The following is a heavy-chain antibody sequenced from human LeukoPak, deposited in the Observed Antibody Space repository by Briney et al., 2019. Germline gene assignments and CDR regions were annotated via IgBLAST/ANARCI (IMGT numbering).Heavy chain of an antibody. CDR1: GFTFSSHG. J-gene: IGHJ4*02. CDR3: AKEDCSTTSCYDVDY. CDR2: ISPSGSIS. V-gene: IGHV3-23*01. D-gene: IGHD2-2*01. Sequence: GGSLRLSCAASGFTFSSHGINWVRQAPGKGLEWVSGISPSGSISYYADSVKGRFTISRDNSKNTLYLQMNSLRAEDTAVYYCAKEDCSTTSCYDVDYWGQGTLVTVSS.